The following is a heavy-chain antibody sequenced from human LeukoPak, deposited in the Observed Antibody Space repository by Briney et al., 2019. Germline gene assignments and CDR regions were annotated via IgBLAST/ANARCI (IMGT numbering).Heavy chain of an antibody. Sequence: GESLKISCRGSGYDFAHYWLGWVRQMPGKGLEWMGIIYPGDSDTRYSPFFQGQVTISADKSISTAYLQWSSLKASDTATYYCAKGSCSGGSCYQMDCWGQGTQVTVSS. CDR3: AKGSCSGGSCYQMDC. CDR2: IYPGDSDT. CDR1: GYDFAHYW. V-gene: IGHV5-51*01. D-gene: IGHD2-15*01. J-gene: IGHJ4*02.